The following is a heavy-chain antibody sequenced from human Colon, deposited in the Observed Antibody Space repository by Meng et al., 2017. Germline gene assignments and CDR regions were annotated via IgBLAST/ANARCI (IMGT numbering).Heavy chain of an antibody. D-gene: IGHD6-13*01. J-gene: IGHJ4*02. CDR1: VFRFSGFS. CDR2: ISSSGNII. V-gene: IGHV3-21*02. CDR3: TRSRPTSRAC. Sequence: DVPVVCRGGCLAQPWGSLRLRCVALVFRFSGFSMTWVRQAQGKGLEWVSSISSSGNIIHYADSVRGRLIISRDNAKESVHLQMNDLRVEDTAMYYCTRSRPTSRACWGQGTLVTVSS.